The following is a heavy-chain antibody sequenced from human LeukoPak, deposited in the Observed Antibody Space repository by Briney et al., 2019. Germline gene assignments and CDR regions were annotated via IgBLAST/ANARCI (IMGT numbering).Heavy chain of an antibody. D-gene: IGHD6-13*01. Sequence: SETLSLTCSVSGDSLSSSHTYYWGWIRQPPGKGLVWIGSSYFRGSTYSSPSLRSRVVISVDTSKNQFSLKLNSVTAADTAVYYCGSSHSSSWYDWWGQGTLVTVTS. J-gene: IGHJ4*02. CDR1: GDSLSSSHTYY. CDR3: GSSHSSSWYDW. CDR2: SYFRGST. V-gene: IGHV4-39*07.